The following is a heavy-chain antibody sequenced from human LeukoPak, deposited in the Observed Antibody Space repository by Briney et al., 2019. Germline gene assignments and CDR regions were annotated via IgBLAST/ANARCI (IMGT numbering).Heavy chain of an antibody. CDR1: GFTSSSYW. CDR3: ARAPYCIGGSCRFDY. CDR2: IKQDGSEK. Sequence: RGSLRLSCAVSGFTSSSYWMSWVRQAPGKGLEWVANIKQDGSEKYYVDSVKGRFTISRDNAKNSLYLQMNSLRAERTAVYYCARAPYCIGGSCRFDYWGQGTLVTVSS. D-gene: IGHD2-15*01. J-gene: IGHJ4*02. V-gene: IGHV3-7*03.